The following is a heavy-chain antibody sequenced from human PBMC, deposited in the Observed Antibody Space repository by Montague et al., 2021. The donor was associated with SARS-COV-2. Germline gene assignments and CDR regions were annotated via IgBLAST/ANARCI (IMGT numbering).Heavy chain of an antibody. Sequence: SETLSLTCSVSGGSFSPYYWTWIRQTPGKGLEWIGNVSHAGSTXXXPSXXXRVSMFVDSSKSQFSLELSSVTAADTAIYYCARFRIWNHLYGMDVWGQGTTVTVSS. J-gene: IGHJ6*02. CDR3: ARFRIWNHLYGMDV. CDR2: VSHAGST. D-gene: IGHD2-15*01. V-gene: IGHV4-59*12. CDR1: GGSFSPYY.